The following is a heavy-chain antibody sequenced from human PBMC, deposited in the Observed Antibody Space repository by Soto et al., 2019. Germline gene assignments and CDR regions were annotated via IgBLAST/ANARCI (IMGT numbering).Heavy chain of an antibody. Sequence: GGSLRLSCAASGFSFTTYVMHWVRQAPGKGLEWVAVISHDGSYKYYGDAVKGRFTISRDTSKNAVYLEMNSLRTEDTAVYYCAKGLLAIVGTTLTREAFNVWGQGTTVIGSS. CDR3: AKGLLAIVGTTLTREAFNV. D-gene: IGHD1-26*01. J-gene: IGHJ3*01. CDR2: ISHDGSYK. V-gene: IGHV3-30*18. CDR1: GFSFTTYV.